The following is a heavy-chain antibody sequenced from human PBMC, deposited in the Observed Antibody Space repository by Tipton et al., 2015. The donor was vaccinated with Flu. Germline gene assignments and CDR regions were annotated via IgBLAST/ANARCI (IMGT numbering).Heavy chain of an antibody. CDR3: AKGVHDPTNWFDP. Sequence: SLRLSCAASGFTFSSYAMTWVRQAPGKGLEWVSSVGDSGGSTHYANSVKGRFTISRDNSKDTLSLQMNSLGAEDTAVYYCAKGVHDPTNWFDPWGQGTLVTVSS. J-gene: IGHJ5*02. V-gene: IGHV3-23*01. CDR2: VGDSGGST. CDR1: GFTFSSYA. D-gene: IGHD3-10*01.